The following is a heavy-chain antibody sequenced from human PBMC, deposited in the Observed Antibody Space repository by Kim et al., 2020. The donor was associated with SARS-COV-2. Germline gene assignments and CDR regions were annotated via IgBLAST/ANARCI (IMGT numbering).Heavy chain of an antibody. CDR1: GFIFDDYA. Sequence: GGSLRLSCAASGFIFDDYAMHWIRQAPGKGLEWVSGISWSSGSKVYADSVKGRFTISRDNAKNVLYLQMNNLRVEDTALYYCVKEMIRIPVAGWYYFDF. V-gene: IGHV3-9*01. CDR3: VKEMIRIPVAGWYYFDF. CDR2: ISWSSGSK. J-gene: IGHJ4*01. D-gene: IGHD6-19*01.